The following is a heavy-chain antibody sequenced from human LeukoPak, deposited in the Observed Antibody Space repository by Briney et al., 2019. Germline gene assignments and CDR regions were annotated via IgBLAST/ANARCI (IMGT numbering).Heavy chain of an antibody. CDR2: IYSGGST. V-gene: IGHV3-53*01. CDR3: ARDFDGGLLDY. Sequence: GSLRLSCAASGFTVSSNYMSWVRQAPGKGLEWVSVIYSGGSTYYADSVKGRFTISRDNSKNTLYLQMNSLRAEDTAVYYCARDFDGGLLDYWGQGTLVTVSS. CDR1: GFTVSSNY. J-gene: IGHJ4*02. D-gene: IGHD4-23*01.